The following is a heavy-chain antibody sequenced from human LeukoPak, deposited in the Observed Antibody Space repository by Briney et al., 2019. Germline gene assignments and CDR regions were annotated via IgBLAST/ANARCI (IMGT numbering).Heavy chain of an antibody. Sequence: PSETLSLTCTVSGGSISYYYWSWIRQPPGKGLEWIGYIYYSGNTDYNPSLKSRVTISVDTSKNQFSLKLYSVTAADTAMYYCATTRGYSYGYGMDVWGKGTTVTVSS. V-gene: IGHV4-59*01. J-gene: IGHJ6*03. CDR3: ATTRGYSYGYGMDV. CDR2: IYYSGNT. CDR1: GGSISYYY. D-gene: IGHD5-18*01.